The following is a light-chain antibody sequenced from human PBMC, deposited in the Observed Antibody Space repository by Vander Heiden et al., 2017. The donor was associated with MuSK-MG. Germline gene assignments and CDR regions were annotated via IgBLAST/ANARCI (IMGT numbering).Light chain of an antibody. CDR3: QQLNSSLFT. J-gene: IGKJ3*01. CDR2: AAS. CDR1: QGISSY. Sequence: IQLTQSPSSLSASAGDRVTITCRASQGISSYLAWYQQKPGKAPKLLIYAASTLQSGVPSRFSGSGSGTDFTLTISSRQPEDFATYYCQQLNSSLFTFGHWTKVDIK. V-gene: IGKV1-9*01.